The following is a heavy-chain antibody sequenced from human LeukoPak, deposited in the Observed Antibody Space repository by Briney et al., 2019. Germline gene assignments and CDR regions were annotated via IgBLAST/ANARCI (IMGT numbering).Heavy chain of an antibody. CDR3: ARDMIDVLRFLEWSLDAFDI. Sequence: SVKVSCKASGGTFSSYAISWVRQAPGQGLEWMGGIIPILGIANYAQKFQGRVTITADKSTSTAYMELSSLRSEDTAVYYCARDMIDVLRFLEWSLDAFDIWGQGTMVTVSS. CDR2: IIPILGIA. CDR1: GGTFSSYA. D-gene: IGHD3-3*01. J-gene: IGHJ3*02. V-gene: IGHV1-69*04.